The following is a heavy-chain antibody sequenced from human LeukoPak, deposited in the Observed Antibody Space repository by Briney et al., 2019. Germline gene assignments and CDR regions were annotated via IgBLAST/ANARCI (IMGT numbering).Heavy chain of an antibody. CDR1: GYSISSGYY. Sequence: SETLSLTCAVSGYSISSGYYWGWIRQPPGKGLEWIGEINHSGSTNYNPSLKSRVTISVDTSKNQFSLKLSSVTAADTAVYYCASAVPFDCSSTSCYEFFNLFGPWGQGTLVTGSS. J-gene: IGHJ5*02. V-gene: IGHV4-38-2*01. CDR3: ASAVPFDCSSTSCYEFFNLFGP. CDR2: INHSGST. D-gene: IGHD2-2*01.